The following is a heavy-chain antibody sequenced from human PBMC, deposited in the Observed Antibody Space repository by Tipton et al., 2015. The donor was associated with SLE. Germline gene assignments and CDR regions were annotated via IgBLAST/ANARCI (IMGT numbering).Heavy chain of an antibody. CDR1: GGSSSDDS. Sequence: TLSLTCTVSGGSSSDDSWSWVRQPPGKGLEWIGYVSSRGSTNYNPSLKSRVTISVDTSKNQFSLKLSSVTAADTAVYYCAREGRWLQLVGPFDIWGQGTMVTVSS. CDR3: AREGRWLQLVGPFDI. V-gene: IGHV4-4*08. J-gene: IGHJ3*02. CDR2: VSSRGST. D-gene: IGHD5-24*01.